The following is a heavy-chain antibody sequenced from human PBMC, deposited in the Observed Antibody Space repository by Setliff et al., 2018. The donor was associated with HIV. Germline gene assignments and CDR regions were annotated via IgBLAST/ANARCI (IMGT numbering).Heavy chain of an antibody. CDR2: IFYSGHT. V-gene: IGHV4-39*07. CDR3: ARGWSSGWYNWFDP. CDR1: GGSISSSSYY. D-gene: IGHD6-19*01. Sequence: PSETLSLTCTVSGGSISSSSYYWAWIRQPPGKGLEWIGNIFYSGHTFYNPSLRSRVTISVDTSKNQFSLQLSPVTAADTALYYCARGWSSGWYNWFDPWGQGTLVTVAS. J-gene: IGHJ5*02.